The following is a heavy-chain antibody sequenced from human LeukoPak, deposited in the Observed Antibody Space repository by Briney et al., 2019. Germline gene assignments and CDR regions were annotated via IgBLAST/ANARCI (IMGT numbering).Heavy chain of an antibody. Sequence: GGSLRLSCAASGFTFSNYWMSWVREAPGKGPEWVANIKQDGSEKNYVGSVKGRFTISRDNAKKSLYLQMNSLRAEDAAVYYCARDLPMGSFWGQGTLVTVSS. CDR2: IKQDGSEK. V-gene: IGHV3-7*01. CDR1: GFTFSNYW. J-gene: IGHJ4*02. CDR3: ARDLPMGSF. D-gene: IGHD3-16*01.